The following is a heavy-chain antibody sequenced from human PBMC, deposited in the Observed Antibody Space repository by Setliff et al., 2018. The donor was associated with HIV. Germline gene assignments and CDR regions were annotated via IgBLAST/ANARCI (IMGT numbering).Heavy chain of an antibody. Sequence: ASVKVSCKSSGYTFSQYGISWVRQAPGQGLEWMGWISTYNGQRNYAQKVQGRVTFTTDTSTNTAYMELRSLRSDDTAVYYCARDEQYQLLLDYWGQGTLVTVSS. J-gene: IGHJ4*02. D-gene: IGHD2-2*01. CDR2: ISTYNGQR. CDR1: GYTFSQYG. CDR3: ARDEQYQLLLDY. V-gene: IGHV1-18*01.